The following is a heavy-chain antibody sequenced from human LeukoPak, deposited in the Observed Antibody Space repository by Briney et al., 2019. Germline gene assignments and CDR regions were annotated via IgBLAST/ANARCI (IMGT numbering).Heavy chain of an antibody. J-gene: IGHJ6*03. CDR2: ISSSRSTT. Sequence: GGSLRLSCAASGFTFSSFGMNWVRQAPGKGLEWVSYISSSRSTTYHADSVKGRFTISRDNAKNSLYLQMNSLRAEDTAVYYCAKLGKTENHYGSGRFSYYYYMDVWGKGTTVTISS. V-gene: IGHV3-48*01. D-gene: IGHD3-10*01. CDR1: GFTFSSFG. CDR3: AKLGKTENHYGSGRFSYYYYMDV.